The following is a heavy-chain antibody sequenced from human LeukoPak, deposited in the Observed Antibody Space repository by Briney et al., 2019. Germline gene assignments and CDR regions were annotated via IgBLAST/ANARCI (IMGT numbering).Heavy chain of an antibody. CDR3: ARDVRRSGYPFDC. Sequence: PGGSLRLSCVASGFPFSSYSMNWVRQAPGKGLEWVSYISSSSSTIYYADSVKGRFTISRDNAKNSLYLQMNSLRAEDTAVYYCARDVRRSGYPFDCWGQGTLVTVSS. CDR1: GFPFSSYS. D-gene: IGHD3-3*01. V-gene: IGHV3-48*01. J-gene: IGHJ4*02. CDR2: ISSSSSTI.